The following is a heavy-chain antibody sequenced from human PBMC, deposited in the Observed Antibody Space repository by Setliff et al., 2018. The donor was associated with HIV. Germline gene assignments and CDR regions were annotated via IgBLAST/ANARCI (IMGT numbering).Heavy chain of an antibody. D-gene: IGHD3-16*01. Sequence: SETLSLTCAVSGYSISSGYYWSWIRQPPGRGLEWIGFIYYSGSTSYSPSLKSRVTISLDSSKDQFSLKLTSVTAADTAMYYCARVGAFGVGGWFDPWGQGSLVTVSS. CDR2: IYYSGST. CDR1: GYSISSGYY. J-gene: IGHJ5*02. CDR3: ARVGAFGVGGWFDP. V-gene: IGHV4-38-2*01.